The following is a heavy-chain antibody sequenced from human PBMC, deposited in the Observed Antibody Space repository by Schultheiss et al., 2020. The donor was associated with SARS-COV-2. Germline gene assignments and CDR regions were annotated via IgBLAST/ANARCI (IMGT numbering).Heavy chain of an antibody. J-gene: IGHJ4*02. CDR2: ISYDGSNK. CDR1: GFTFSSYA. CDR3: AKVVIMPYFDY. D-gene: IGHD3-3*01. Sequence: GGSLRLSCAASGFTFSSYAMHWVRQAPGKGLEWVAVISYDGSNKYYADSVKGRFTISRDNSKNTLYLQMNSLRAEDTAVYYCAKVVIMPYFDYWGQGTLVTVSS. V-gene: IGHV3-30*04.